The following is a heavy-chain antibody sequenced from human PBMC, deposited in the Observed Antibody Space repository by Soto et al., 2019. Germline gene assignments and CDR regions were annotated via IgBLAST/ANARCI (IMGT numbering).Heavy chain of an antibody. CDR3: AKDTPQWGYYYYGMDV. Sequence: PGGSLRLSCAASGFTFSSYAMSWVRQAPGKGLEWVSAISGSGGSTYYADSVKGRFTISRDNSKNTLYLQMNSLRAEDTAVYYCAKDTPQWGYYYYGMDVWGQGTTVTVSS. J-gene: IGHJ6*02. CDR2: ISGSGGST. CDR1: GFTFSSYA. V-gene: IGHV3-23*01. D-gene: IGHD2-8*01.